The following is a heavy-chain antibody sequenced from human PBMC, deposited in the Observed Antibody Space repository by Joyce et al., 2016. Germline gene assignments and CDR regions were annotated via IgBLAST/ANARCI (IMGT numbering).Heavy chain of an antibody. Sequence: QVQLLESGGGVVQPGKSLRLSCGGSGFSFRSYTVHWVRQAPGKGLEWVAGTSFDGNTAFYGKSVEGRFTISRDKSNNTVYLQMNSLRPDDTASYYCVRDAAQGMRVPQPGLYGLEVWGQGTTVIVSS. CDR3: VRDAAQGMRVPQPGLYGLEV. CDR1: GFSFRSYT. V-gene: IGHV3-30-3*01. D-gene: IGHD1-1*01. CDR2: TSFDGNTA. J-gene: IGHJ6*02.